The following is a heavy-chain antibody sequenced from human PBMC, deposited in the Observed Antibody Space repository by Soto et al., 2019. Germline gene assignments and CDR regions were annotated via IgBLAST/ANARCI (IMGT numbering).Heavy chain of an antibody. V-gene: IGHV4-59*01. J-gene: IGHJ5*02. D-gene: IGHD2-15*01. CDR2: IYYSGST. CDR1: GGSISSFL. CDR3: ARGRIIGP. Sequence: SETLSLTCTVTGGSISSFLWNWIRQPPGKGLEWIGSIYYSGSTNYNPFLNSRVTISVDTSKNQFSLKLNSVTAADTAVYYCARGRIIGPWGRGALVT.